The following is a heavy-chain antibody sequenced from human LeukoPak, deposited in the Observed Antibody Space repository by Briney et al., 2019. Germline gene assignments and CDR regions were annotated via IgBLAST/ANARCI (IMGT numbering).Heavy chain of an antibody. J-gene: IGHJ2*01. D-gene: IGHD6-13*01. CDR2: IYYSGST. CDR3: AREGPSSSWYTGYFDL. CDR1: GGSISSYY. Sequence: SETLSLTCTVSGGSISSYYWSWIRQPPGKGLEWIGYIYYSGSTNYNPSLKSRVTISVDTSKNQFSLKLSSVTAADTAVYYCAREGPSSSWYTGYFDLWGRGTLVTVSS. V-gene: IGHV4-59*01.